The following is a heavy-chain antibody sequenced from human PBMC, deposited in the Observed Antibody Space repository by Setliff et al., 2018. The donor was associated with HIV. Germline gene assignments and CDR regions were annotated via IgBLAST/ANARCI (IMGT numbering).Heavy chain of an antibody. J-gene: IGHJ6*03. V-gene: IGHV1-18*01. D-gene: IGHD3-10*01. CDR1: GYTFTNYG. CDR2: IGPYSGKK. CDR3: GRGRGSEGYYYMDV. Sequence: ASVKVSCKASGYTFTNYGISWVRQAPGEGLEWMGWIGPYSGKKKYAQNVEDRVTMTTDASTSTAYMDVRSLKSNDTAVYYCGRGRGSEGYYYMDVWGKGTTVTVSS.